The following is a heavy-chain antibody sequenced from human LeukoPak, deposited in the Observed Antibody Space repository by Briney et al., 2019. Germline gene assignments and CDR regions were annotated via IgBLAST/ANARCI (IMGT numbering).Heavy chain of an antibody. D-gene: IGHD3-16*02. CDR3: ARGRGLMITFGGVIAN. Sequence: SETLSLTCTVSGGSISSYYWSWIRQHPGKGLEWIGYIYYSGSTYYNPSLKSRVTISVDTSKNQFSLKLSSVTAADTAVYYCARGRGLMITFGGVIANWGQGTLVPVSS. J-gene: IGHJ4*02. CDR2: IYYSGST. CDR1: GGSISSYY. V-gene: IGHV4-59*06.